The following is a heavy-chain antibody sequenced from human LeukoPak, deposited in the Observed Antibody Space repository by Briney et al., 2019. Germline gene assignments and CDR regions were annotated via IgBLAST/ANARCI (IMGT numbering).Heavy chain of an antibody. CDR1: GFSVSANY. CDR3: ARGGRDGYNYFDS. Sequence: GGSLRLSCATSGFSVSANYMTWVRQVPGKGLEWVSLIYSGGSISYTDSVKGRFTISRDNSKNILYLQMNSLRAEDTAVYYCARGGRDGYNYFDSWGQGTLVTVSS. D-gene: IGHD5-24*01. CDR2: IYSGGSI. V-gene: IGHV3-53*01. J-gene: IGHJ4*02.